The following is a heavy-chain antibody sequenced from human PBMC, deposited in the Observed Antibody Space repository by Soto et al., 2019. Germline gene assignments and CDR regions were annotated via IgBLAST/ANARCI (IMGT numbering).Heavy chain of an antibody. CDR3: ARLGMRLWFGELLDYYYYGMDV. D-gene: IGHD3-10*01. V-gene: IGHV1-18*01. Sequence: ASVKVSCKASGYTFTSYGISWVRQAPGQGLEWMGRISAYNGNTNYAQKLQGRVTMTTDTSTSTAYMELRSLRSDDTAVYYCARLGMRLWFGELLDYYYYGMDVWGQGTTVTVSS. CDR2: ISAYNGNT. J-gene: IGHJ6*02. CDR1: GYTFTSYG.